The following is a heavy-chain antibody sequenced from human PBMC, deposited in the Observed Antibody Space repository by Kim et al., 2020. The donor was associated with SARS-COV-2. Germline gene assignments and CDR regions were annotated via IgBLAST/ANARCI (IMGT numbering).Heavy chain of an antibody. CDR3: ASLWNYVSFDY. J-gene: IGHJ4*02. CDR2: T. D-gene: IGHD1-7*01. V-gene: IGHV4-34*13. Sequence: TNYNPPLKGRVTISVDPSENQFSLKRSSVTAADTAVYYCASLWNYVSFDYWGQGTLVTVSS.